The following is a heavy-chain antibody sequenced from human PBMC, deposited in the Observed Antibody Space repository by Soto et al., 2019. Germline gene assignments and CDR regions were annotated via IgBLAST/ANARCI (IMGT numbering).Heavy chain of an antibody. J-gene: IGHJ4*02. CDR3: ATNYGSGSTHFDH. D-gene: IGHD3-10*01. CDR1: AGTFDSYT. V-gene: IGHV1-69*02. Sequence: QVQLVQSGAEVKKPGSSVKVSCSASAGTFDSYTISWVRQVPGQRLEWMGRIIPMLSMSNFAQNFQGRVSMTADESTSTVYMVLSSLRSEDTAVYFCATNYGSGSTHFDHWGQGTPVTVTS. CDR2: IIPMLSMS.